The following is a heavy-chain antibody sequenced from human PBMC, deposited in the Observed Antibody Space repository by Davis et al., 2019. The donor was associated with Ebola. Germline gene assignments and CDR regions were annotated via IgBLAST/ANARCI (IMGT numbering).Heavy chain of an antibody. J-gene: IGHJ4*02. CDR2: ISGSGGST. CDR3: AEDPGRGVTYFDY. D-gene: IGHD3-10*01. CDR1: GFTFSSYA. V-gene: IGHV3-23*01. Sequence: PGGSLRLSCAASGFTFSSYAMSWVRQAPGKGLEWVSAISGSGGSTYYADSVQGRFTISRDNSKNTLYLQMTSLRAEDTAVYYCAEDPGRGVTYFDYWGQGTLVTVSS.